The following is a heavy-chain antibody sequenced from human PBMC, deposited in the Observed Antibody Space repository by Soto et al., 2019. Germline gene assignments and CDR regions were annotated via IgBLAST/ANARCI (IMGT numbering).Heavy chain of an antibody. CDR1: GFTFSSYG. D-gene: IGHD2-15*01. J-gene: IGHJ4*02. CDR3: AKGPSIVVVVAATDY. CDR2: ISYDGSNK. Sequence: GGSLRLSCAASGFTFSSYGMHWVRQAPGKGLEWVAVISYDGSNKYYADSVKGRFTISRDNSKNTLYLQMNSLRAEDTAVYYCAKGPSIVVVVAATDYWGQGTLVTVSS. V-gene: IGHV3-30*18.